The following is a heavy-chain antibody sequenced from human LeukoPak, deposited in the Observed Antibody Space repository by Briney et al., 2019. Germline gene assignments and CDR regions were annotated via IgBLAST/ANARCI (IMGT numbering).Heavy chain of an antibody. CDR3: ARGDIALDY. CDR1: GXSVSSNSAV. V-gene: IGHV6-1*01. J-gene: IGHJ4*02. CDR2: TYYKSKWSS. D-gene: IGHD5-12*01. Sequence: SQTLALTCAISGXSVSSNSAVWNWIRQSPSRGLEWLGRTYYKSKWSSNFAVSVESRITINPDTSKNQFSLHLNSVTPEDTAVYYCARGDIALDYWGQGTLVTVSS.